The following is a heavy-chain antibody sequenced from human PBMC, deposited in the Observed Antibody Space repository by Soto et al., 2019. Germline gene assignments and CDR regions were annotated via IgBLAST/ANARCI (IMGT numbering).Heavy chain of an antibody. Sequence: QVQLVQSGAEVKKPGSSVKVSCKASGGTFSSYAISWVRQAPGQGLEWMGGIIPIFGTADYAQKFQGRVTIXAXEXXSTASMELSSLRSEDTAVYYCAVTRTNYSYYGMDVWGQGTTVTVSS. CDR1: GGTFSSYA. CDR2: IIPIFGTA. J-gene: IGHJ6*02. V-gene: IGHV1-69*12. D-gene: IGHD3-10*01. CDR3: AVTRTNYSYYGMDV.